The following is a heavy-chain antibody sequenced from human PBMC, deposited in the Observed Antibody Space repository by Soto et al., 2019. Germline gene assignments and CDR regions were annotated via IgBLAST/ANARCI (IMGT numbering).Heavy chain of an antibody. V-gene: IGHV1-18*01. CDR1: GYTFHTYG. CDR2: ISTFNGET. D-gene: IGHD2-2*01. J-gene: IGHJ4*02. Sequence: VQLVQSGAEVKKPGASVRLSCKASGYTFHTYGISWVRQAPGQGLEWMGWISTFNGETRYAQKCQARVTVTTDTSTTTGYMELRSLRSDDTAVYYCARDVGYCSSSTCLIDYWGQGTLVTVSS. CDR3: ARDVGYCSSSTCLIDY.